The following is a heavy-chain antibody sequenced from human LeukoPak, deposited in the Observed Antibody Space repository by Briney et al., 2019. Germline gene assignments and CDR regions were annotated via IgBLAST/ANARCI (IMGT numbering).Heavy chain of an antibody. CDR2: ISSSSSYI. D-gene: IGHD6-19*01. J-gene: IGHJ4*02. V-gene: IGHV3-21*04. CDR3: AKVYSAGWYPGYFDY. Sequence: GGSLRLSCAASGITFNSYTMNWVRQAPGKGLEWASSISSSSSYIYYAASVKGRFTISRDNSKNTLYLQMNSLRAEDTAVYYCAKVYSAGWYPGYFDYWGQGTLVTVSS. CDR1: GITFNSYT.